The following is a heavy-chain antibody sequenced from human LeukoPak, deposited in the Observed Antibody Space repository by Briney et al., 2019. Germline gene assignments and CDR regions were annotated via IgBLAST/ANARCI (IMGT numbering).Heavy chain of an antibody. CDR2: IIPIFGTA. D-gene: IGHD2/OR15-2a*01. J-gene: IGHJ5*02. V-gene: IGHV1-69*05. CDR1: GGTFSSYA. CDR3: ARDSTNFRNWFDP. Sequence: ASVKVSCKASGGTFSSYAISWVRQAPGQGLEWMGGIIPIFGTANYAQKFQGRVTITTDESTSTVYMELSSLRSEDTAVYYCARDSTNFRNWFDPWGQGTLVTVSS.